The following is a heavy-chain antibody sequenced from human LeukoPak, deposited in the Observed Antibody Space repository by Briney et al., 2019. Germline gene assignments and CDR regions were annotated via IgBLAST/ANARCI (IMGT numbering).Heavy chain of an antibody. J-gene: IGHJ6*04. Sequence: ASVKVSCKASGGTFSSYAISWVRQAPGQGLEWMGGIIPIFGTANYAQKFQGRVTITADESTSTAYMELSSLRSEDTAVYYCARDPGYSCGMAGRIYYYYGMDVWGKGTTVTVSS. CDR3: ARDPGYSCGMAGRIYYYYGMDV. CDR2: IIPIFGTA. CDR1: GGTFSSYA. V-gene: IGHV1-69*13. D-gene: IGHD5-18*01.